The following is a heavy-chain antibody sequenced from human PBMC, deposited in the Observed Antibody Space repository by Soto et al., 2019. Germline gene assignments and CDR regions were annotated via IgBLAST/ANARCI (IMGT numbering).Heavy chain of an antibody. Sequence: QVQLVQSGAEVKKPGSSVKVSCKASGGTFSSYTISWVRQAPGQGLEWMGRINAGNGNTKYSQKFQGRVTITRDTSASTAYMELSSLRSEDTAVYYCAREYYYGMDVWGQGTTVTVSS. J-gene: IGHJ6*02. CDR3: AREYYYGMDV. CDR1: GGTFSSYT. V-gene: IGHV1-3*01. CDR2: INAGNGNT.